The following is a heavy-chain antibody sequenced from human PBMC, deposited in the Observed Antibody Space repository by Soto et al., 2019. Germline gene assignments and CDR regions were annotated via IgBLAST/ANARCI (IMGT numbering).Heavy chain of an antibody. J-gene: IGHJ4*02. Sequence: GGSLRLSCAASGFAFSSYVMSWVRQSPGKGLEWEWVSAISGSGGDTYQADSVKGRFTVSRDKTKNTLYPQMNSLKAEDTAVYYCATASSNGRPYYFDYWGQGALVTVSS. CDR2: ISGSGGDT. D-gene: IGHD2-8*01. V-gene: IGHV3-23*01. CDR1: GFAFSSYV. CDR3: ATASSNGRPYYFDY.